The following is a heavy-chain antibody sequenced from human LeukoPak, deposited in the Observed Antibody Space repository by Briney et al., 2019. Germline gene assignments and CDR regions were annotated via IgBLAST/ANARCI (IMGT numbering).Heavy chain of an antibody. J-gene: IGHJ4*02. CDR2: ISRSGDST. Sequence: GGSLRLSCAASGFTFSSYAMTWVRQAPGKGLEWVSGISRSGDSTDYADSVKGRFTISRDNSKSTLYLQMNSLRAEDTAVYYCAKSGSYYNDGYFDYWGQGTLVTVSS. V-gene: IGHV3-23*01. D-gene: IGHD3-10*01. CDR1: GFTFSSYA. CDR3: AKSGSYYNDGYFDY.